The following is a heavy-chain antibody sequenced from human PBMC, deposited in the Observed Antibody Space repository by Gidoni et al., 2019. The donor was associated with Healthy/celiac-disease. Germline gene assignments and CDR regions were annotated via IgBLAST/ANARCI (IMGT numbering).Heavy chain of an antibody. D-gene: IGHD2-15*01. CDR2: INHSGST. V-gene: IGHV4-34*01. CDR3: ARGGRYRYCSGGSCYLDY. CDR1: GGSFSGYY. Sequence: VQLQQWGAGLLKPSETLSLTCAVYGGSFSGYYWSWIRQPPGKGLEWIGEINHSGSTNYNPSLKSRVTISVDTSKNQFSLKLSSVTAADTAVYYCARGGRYRYCSGGSCYLDYWGQGTLVTVSS. J-gene: IGHJ4*02.